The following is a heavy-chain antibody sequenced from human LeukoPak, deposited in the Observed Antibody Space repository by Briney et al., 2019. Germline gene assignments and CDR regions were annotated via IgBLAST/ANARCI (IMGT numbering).Heavy chain of an antibody. CDR1: GGTFSSYA. Sequence: SVKVSCKASGGTFSSYAISWVRQAPGQGLEWMGGIIPIFGTANYAQKLQGRVTMTTDTSTSTAYMELRSLRSDDTAVYYCARSQATGPYYYYYGMDVWGQGTTVTVSS. J-gene: IGHJ6*02. CDR3: ARSQATGPYYYYYGMDV. V-gene: IGHV1-69*05. CDR2: IIPIFGTA.